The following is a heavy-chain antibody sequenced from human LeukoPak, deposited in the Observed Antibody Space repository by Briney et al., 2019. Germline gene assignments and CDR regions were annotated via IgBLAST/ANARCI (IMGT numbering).Heavy chain of an antibody. D-gene: IGHD3-22*01. V-gene: IGHV3-21*01. CDR1: GFTFSSYS. Sequence: GGSLRLSCAASGFTFSSYSMNWVRQAPGKGLEWVSSISSSSSYIYYADSVKGRFTISRGNAKNSLYLQMNSLRAEDTAVYYCARVSRYYYDSSGLYYFDYWGQGTLVTVSS. CDR3: ARVSRYYYDSSGLYYFDY. J-gene: IGHJ4*02. CDR2: ISSSSSYI.